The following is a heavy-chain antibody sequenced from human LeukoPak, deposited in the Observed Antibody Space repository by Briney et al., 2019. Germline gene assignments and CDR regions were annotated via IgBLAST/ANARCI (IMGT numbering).Heavy chain of an antibody. CDR3: AREKDGDFDY. D-gene: IGHD4-17*01. CDR2: IYTSGST. V-gene: IGHV4-61*02. CDR1: GNFISSGDYY. J-gene: IGHJ4*02. Sequence: SQTLSLTCTVSGNFISSGDYYWSWIRQPAGKGLEWIGRIYTSGSTNYNPSLKSRVTMSVDTSKNQFSLKLSSVTAADTAVYYCAREKDGDFDYWGQGTLVTVSS.